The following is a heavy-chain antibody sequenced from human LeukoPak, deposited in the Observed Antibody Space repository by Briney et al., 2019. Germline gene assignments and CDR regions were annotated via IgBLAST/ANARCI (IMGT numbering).Heavy chain of an antibody. D-gene: IGHD3-16*01. Sequence: KPSETLSLTCTVSGGSISSYYWSWIRQPPGKGLEWIGYIYYSGSTNYNPSLKSRVTISVDTSKNQFSLKLSSVTAADTAVYYCARAQQRVWGNWFDPWGQGTLVTVSS. CDR3: ARAQQRVWGNWFDP. J-gene: IGHJ5*02. CDR1: GGSISSYY. V-gene: IGHV4-59*01. CDR2: IYYSGST.